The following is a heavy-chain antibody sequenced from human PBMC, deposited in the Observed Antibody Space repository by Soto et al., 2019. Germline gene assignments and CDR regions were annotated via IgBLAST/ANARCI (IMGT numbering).Heavy chain of an antibody. CDR2: IWYDGSNK. CDR1: GFTFSSYG. CDR3: ARVNRVGVTGLRYPTGYYMDV. Sequence: GGSLRLSCAASGFTFSSYGMHWVRQAPGKGLEWVAVIWYDGSNKYYADSVKGRFTISRDNSKNTLYLQMNSLRAEDTAVYYCARVNRVGVTGLRYPTGYYMDVWGKGTTVTVSS. V-gene: IGHV3-33*01. J-gene: IGHJ6*03. D-gene: IGHD3-9*01.